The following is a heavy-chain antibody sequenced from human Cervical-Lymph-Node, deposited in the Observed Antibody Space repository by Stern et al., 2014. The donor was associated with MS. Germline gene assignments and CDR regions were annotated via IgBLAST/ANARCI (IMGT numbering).Heavy chain of an antibody. CDR1: GFTFSTYA. CDR2: ISGGGDST. J-gene: IGHJ6*02. Sequence: EVQLVESGGGLVQPGGSLRLSCAASGFTFSTYAMTWVRQAPGKGLEWVSTISGGGDSTCYADSVKGRFTISRDNSKNTLYLQMNSLRVEDTAVYYCANGRGSSWQRASYGMDVWGQGTTVTVSS. CDR3: ANGRGSSWQRASYGMDV. D-gene: IGHD6-13*01. V-gene: IGHV3-23*04.